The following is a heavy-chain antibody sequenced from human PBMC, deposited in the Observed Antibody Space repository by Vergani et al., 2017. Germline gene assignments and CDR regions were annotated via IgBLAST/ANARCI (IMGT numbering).Heavy chain of an antibody. V-gene: IGHV3-21*01. CDR2: ISSSSSYI. D-gene: IGHD3-9*01. CDR3: ARGGYDILTVPEYYFDY. J-gene: IGHJ4*02. CDR1: GFTFSSYS. Sequence: EVQLVESGGGLVKPGGSLRLSCAASGFTFSSYSMNWVRQAPGKGLEWVSSISSSSSYIYYADSVKGRFTISRDNAKNSLYLQMNSLRAEDTAVYYCARGGYDILTVPEYYFDYWGQGTLVTVSS.